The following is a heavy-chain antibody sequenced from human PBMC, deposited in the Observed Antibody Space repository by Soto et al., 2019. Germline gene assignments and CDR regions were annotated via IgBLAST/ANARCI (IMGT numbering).Heavy chain of an antibody. CDR3: AKFGAMVRGVIINPWFDP. CDR1: GFTFSSYA. V-gene: IGHV3-23*01. Sequence: EVQLLESGGGLVQPGGSLRLSCAASGFTFSSYAMSWVRQAPGKGLEWVSAISGSGGSTYYADSVKGRFTISRDNSKNSLYLQMNSVRAEDTAVYYCAKFGAMVRGVIINPWFDPWGQGTLVTVSS. CDR2: ISGSGGST. D-gene: IGHD3-10*01. J-gene: IGHJ5*02.